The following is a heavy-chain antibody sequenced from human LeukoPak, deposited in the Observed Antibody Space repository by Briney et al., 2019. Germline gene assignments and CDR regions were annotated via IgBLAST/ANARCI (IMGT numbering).Heavy chain of an antibody. CDR3: ARRAGAAAAALRHFDL. J-gene: IGHJ2*01. D-gene: IGHD6-13*01. V-gene: IGHV3-11*06. CDR2: ITTSEDYT. Sequence: GGSLRLFCAASGFNFNDYFMTWIRQAPGKGLEWISYITTSEDYTNYADSVRGRFTVSRDNTKNSLYLQMNSLRDEDTAVYYCARRAGAAAAALRHFDLWGRGTLVSVSS. CDR1: GFNFNDYF.